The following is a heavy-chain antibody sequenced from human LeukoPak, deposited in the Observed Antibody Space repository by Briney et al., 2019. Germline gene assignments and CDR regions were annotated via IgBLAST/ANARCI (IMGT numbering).Heavy chain of an antibody. Sequence: GGTLRLSCAASGFTFSIYGMGWVRQAPGKGLEWVSSISDNGGNTYYADSVKGRFTISRDNSKNTLYLQMNSLRAEDTAVYYCASQGVAVAGTDYYYYYYMDVWGKGTTVTISS. CDR2: ISDNGGNT. V-gene: IGHV3-23*01. J-gene: IGHJ6*03. CDR1: GFTFSIYG. D-gene: IGHD6-19*01. CDR3: ASQGVAVAGTDYYYYYYMDV.